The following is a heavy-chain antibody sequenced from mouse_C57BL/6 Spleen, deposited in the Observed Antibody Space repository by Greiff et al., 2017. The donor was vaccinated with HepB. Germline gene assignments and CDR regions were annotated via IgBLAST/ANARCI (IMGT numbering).Heavy chain of an antibody. V-gene: IGHV1-75*01. D-gene: IGHD2-4*01. CDR3: ARSGDYPYWYFDV. CDR1: GYTFTDYY. Sequence: QVQLQQSGPELVKPGASVKISCKASGYTFTDYYINWVKQRPGQGLEWIGWIFPGSGSTYYNEKFKGKATLTVDKSSSTAYMLLSSLTSEDSAVYVCARSGDYPYWYFDVWGTGTTVTVSS. J-gene: IGHJ1*03. CDR2: IFPGSGST.